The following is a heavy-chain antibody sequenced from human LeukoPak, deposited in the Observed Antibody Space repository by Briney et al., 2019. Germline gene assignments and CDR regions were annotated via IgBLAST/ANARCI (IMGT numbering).Heavy chain of an antibody. Sequence: GRSLRLSCTASGFTFGDYAMSWFRQAPGKGLEWVGFIRSKASGGTTEYAASVKGRFTISRDDSKSIAYLQMNSLKTEDTAVYYCTRDVLPYGDHPGAFDIWGQGTMVTVSS. CDR1: GFTFGDYA. CDR2: IRSKASGGTT. CDR3: TRDVLPYGDHPGAFDI. V-gene: IGHV3-49*03. D-gene: IGHD4-17*01. J-gene: IGHJ3*02.